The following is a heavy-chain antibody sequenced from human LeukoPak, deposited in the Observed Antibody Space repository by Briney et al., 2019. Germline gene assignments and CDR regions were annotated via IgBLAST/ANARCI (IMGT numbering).Heavy chain of an antibody. D-gene: IGHD5-24*01. CDR3: ASGLTMATSTLPFDY. CDR2: IIPIFGIA. Sequence: SVKVSCKASGGTFSSYAISWVRRAPGQGLEWMGRIIPIFGIANYAQKFQGRVTITADKSTSTAYMELSSLRSEDTAVYYCASGLTMATSTLPFDYWGQGTLVTVSS. V-gene: IGHV1-69*04. CDR1: GGTFSSYA. J-gene: IGHJ4*02.